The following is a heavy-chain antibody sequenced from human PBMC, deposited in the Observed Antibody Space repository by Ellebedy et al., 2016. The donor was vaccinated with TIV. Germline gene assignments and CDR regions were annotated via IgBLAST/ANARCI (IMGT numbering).Heavy chain of an antibody. CDR2: INHSGYT. D-gene: IGHD5-12*01. CDR1: GVSLSGSF. Sequence: MPSETLSLTCAVYGVSLSGSFWSWIRQPPGKGLEWVGEINHSGYTNYNPSLKSRVTISVDTSKNQFSLILKSVTAADAAIYYCARATLVATTTLDYWGQGTLVTVSS. J-gene: IGHJ4*02. CDR3: ARATLVATTTLDY. V-gene: IGHV4-34*01.